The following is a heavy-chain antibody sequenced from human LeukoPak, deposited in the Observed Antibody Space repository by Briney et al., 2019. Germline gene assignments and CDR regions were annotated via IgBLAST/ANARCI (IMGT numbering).Heavy chain of an antibody. CDR2: LYYSGNT. CDR1: GVSISSYY. J-gene: IGHJ4*02. Sequence: SETLSLMCTVSGVSISSYYWSWIRQPPGKGLEWIGYLYYSGNTNYNPSLKSRVTISVDTSKNQFSLKLSSVTAADTAVYYCARAGGGYSFNYWGQGTLVTVSS. CDR3: ARAGGGYSFNY. V-gene: IGHV4-59*01. D-gene: IGHD2-15*01.